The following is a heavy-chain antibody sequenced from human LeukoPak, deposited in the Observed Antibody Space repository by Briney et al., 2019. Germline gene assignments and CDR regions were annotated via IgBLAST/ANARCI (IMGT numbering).Heavy chain of an antibody. CDR3: ALSSGWRSFDY. V-gene: IGHV4-59*01. CDR2: IYYSGST. Sequence: PSETLSLTCTVSGGSISSYYWSWVRQPPGKGLEWIGYIYYSGSTNYNPSLKSRVTISVDTSKNQFSLKLSSVTAADTAVYYCALSSGWRSFDYWGQGTLVTVSS. CDR1: GGSISSYY. J-gene: IGHJ4*02. D-gene: IGHD6-19*01.